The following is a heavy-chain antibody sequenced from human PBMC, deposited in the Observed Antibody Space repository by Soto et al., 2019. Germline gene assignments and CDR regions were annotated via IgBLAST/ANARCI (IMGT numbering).Heavy chain of an antibody. J-gene: IGHJ6*02. CDR1: GFTFSSYW. CDR2: IKQDGSEK. D-gene: IGHD3-9*01. V-gene: IGHV3-7*01. CDR3: ARDDYDILTGYWVDYYYYGMDV. Sequence: GGSLRLSCAASGFTFSSYWMSWVRQAPGKGLEWVANIKQDGSEKYYVDSVKGRFTISRDNAKNSLYLQMNSLRAEDTAVYYCARDDYDILTGYWVDYYYYGMDVWGQGNTVTVSS.